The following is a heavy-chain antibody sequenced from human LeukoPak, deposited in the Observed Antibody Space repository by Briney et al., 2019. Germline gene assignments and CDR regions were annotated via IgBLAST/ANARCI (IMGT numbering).Heavy chain of an antibody. D-gene: IGHD5-18*01. CDR2: ISSSSSTI. Sequence: GGSLRLSCAAPGFTFSSYSMNWVRQAPGKGLEWVSYISSSSSTIYYADSVKGRFTISRDNAKNSLYLQMNSLRAEDTAVYYCASRPGYSYGPGTLDYWGQGTLVTVSS. J-gene: IGHJ4*02. V-gene: IGHV3-48*01. CDR3: ASRPGYSYGPGTLDY. CDR1: GFTFSSYS.